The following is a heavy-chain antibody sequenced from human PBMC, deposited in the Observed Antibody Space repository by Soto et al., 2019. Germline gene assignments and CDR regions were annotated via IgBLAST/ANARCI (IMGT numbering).Heavy chain of an antibody. CDR1: GFTFSSYA. J-gene: IGHJ4*02. D-gene: IGHD2-15*01. CDR3: AKDTDIVVVVAVNDH. Sequence: EVQLSESGGGLVQPGGSLRLSCAASGFTFSSYAMTWVRQAPGKGLEWVSGISGSGASTFYADSVKGRFTISRDNSKNTLYLQIDSLRADDTAVYYCAKDTDIVVVVAVNDHWGQGTLVTVSS. CDR2: ISGSGAST. V-gene: IGHV3-23*01.